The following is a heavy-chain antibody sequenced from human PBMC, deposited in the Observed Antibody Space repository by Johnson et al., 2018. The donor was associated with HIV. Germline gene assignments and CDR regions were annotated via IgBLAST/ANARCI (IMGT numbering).Heavy chain of an antibody. CDR3: ARPVVAVASTHHAFDI. CDR1: GFTFSIYD. Sequence: VQLVESGGGLVQPGGSLRLSCAASGFTFSIYDMHWVRQATGKGLEWVSAIGSAGDPFYPDSVKGRFTISRDNSKNTLYLQMNSLRAEDTAVYYCARPVVAVASTHHAFDIWGQGTMVTVSS. V-gene: IGHV3-13*05. CDR2: IGSAGDP. J-gene: IGHJ3*02. D-gene: IGHD6-19*01.